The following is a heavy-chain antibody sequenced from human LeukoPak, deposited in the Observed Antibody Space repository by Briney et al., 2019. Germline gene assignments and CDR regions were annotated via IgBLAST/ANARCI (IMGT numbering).Heavy chain of an antibody. CDR2: IYYGGST. CDR3: ARGMQRGDIVVVPAAMGFGAFDN. J-gene: IGHJ3*02. D-gene: IGHD2-2*01. Sequence: SETLSLTCTVSGGSISSYYWSWVRQPPGKGLERIGYIYYGGSTNYNPSLKSRVTISVDTSKNQFSLKLSSVTAADTAVYYCARGMQRGDIVVVPAAMGFGAFDNWGQGTMVTVSS. CDR1: GGSISSYY. V-gene: IGHV4-59*01.